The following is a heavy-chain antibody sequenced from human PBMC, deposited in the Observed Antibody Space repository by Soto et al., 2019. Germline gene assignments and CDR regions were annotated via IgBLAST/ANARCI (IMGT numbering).Heavy chain of an antibody. J-gene: IGHJ6*02. CDR1: GFAFRTYG. D-gene: IGHD3-3*01. CDR2: ISYDGSNK. Sequence: GGSLRLSCAASGFAFRTYGMHWVRQAPGAGLEWVALISYDGSNKYYADSVKGRFTISRDNSKNTLYLQMNTLRAEDTAVCYCAKVLPPDFWRGSPLVGLVVWGPGTTLTVSS. V-gene: IGHV3-30*18. CDR3: AKVLPPDFWRGSPLVGLVV.